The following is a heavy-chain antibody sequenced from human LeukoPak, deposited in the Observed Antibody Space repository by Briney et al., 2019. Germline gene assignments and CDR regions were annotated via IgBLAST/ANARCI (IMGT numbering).Heavy chain of an antibody. V-gene: IGHV3-30*02. Sequence: PGGSLRLSCAASGFTFSSYGMHWVRQAPGKGLEWVAFIRYDGSNKYYADSVKGRFTISRDNSKNTLYLQMNSLRAEDTAVYYCAKGLSSIAAPLDYWGQGTLVTASS. J-gene: IGHJ4*02. CDR2: IRYDGSNK. D-gene: IGHD6-6*01. CDR3: AKGLSSIAAPLDY. CDR1: GFTFSSYG.